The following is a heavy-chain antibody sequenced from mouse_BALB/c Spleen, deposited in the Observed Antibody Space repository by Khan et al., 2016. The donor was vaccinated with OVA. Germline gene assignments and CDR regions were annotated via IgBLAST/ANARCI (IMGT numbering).Heavy chain of an antibody. V-gene: IGHV3-2*02. D-gene: IGHD1-1*01. CDR1: GYSITSDYA. CDR3: TRQNDYGYAMDY. J-gene: IGHJ4*01. Sequence: EVQLKQSGPGLVKPSQSLSLTCTVTGYSITSDYAWNGIRQFPGNKLEWMGYISYSGSTSYNPSLRSRISFTRDTSKSQFFLQLNSVTTEDTATLYCTRQNDYGYAMDYWGQGTSVTVSS. CDR2: ISYSGST.